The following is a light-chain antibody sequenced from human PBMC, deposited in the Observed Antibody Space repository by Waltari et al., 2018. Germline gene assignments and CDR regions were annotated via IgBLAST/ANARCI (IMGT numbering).Light chain of an antibody. CDR3: QQYDNLPT. Sequence: DIVMTQSLDSLAVSLGERATINCKSSQSVLYSSNNKNYLAWYQQKPGQPPKLLIYWASTRESGVPDRFSGSGSGTDFTLTISSLQPEDIATYYCQQYDNLPTFGGGTKVEIK. V-gene: IGKV4-1*01. J-gene: IGKJ4*01. CDR2: WAS. CDR1: QSVLYSSNNKNY.